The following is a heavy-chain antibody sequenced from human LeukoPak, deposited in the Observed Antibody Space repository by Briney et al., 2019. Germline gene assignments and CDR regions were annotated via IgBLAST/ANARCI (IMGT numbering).Heavy chain of an antibody. Sequence: GGSLRLSCAASGFTFSSYSMNWVRQAPGKGLEWVSHITASGTAMFYADSVKGRFTISRDNAKNTLYLQMNSLRAEDTAVYYCASPALWGQGTLVTVSS. CDR1: GFTFSSYS. CDR2: ITASGTAM. J-gene: IGHJ4*02. V-gene: IGHV3-48*04. CDR3: ASPAL.